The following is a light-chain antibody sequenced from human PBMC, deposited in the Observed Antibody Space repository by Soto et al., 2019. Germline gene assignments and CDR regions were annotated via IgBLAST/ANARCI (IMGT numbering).Light chain of an antibody. Sequence: EIVMTQSPATLSVSPGERATLSCRASQRIRTNLAWYRHKPGQAPRLLIYEASTRATGIPARFSGSGSGTEFTLTISSLQSEDFAIYYCQHYDNWPFTFGQGTKLEI. CDR1: QRIRTN. CDR3: QHYDNWPFT. CDR2: EAS. J-gene: IGKJ2*01. V-gene: IGKV3-15*01.